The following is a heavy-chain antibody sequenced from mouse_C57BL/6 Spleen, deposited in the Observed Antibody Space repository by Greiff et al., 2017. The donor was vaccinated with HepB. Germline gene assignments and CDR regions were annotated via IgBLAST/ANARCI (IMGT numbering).Heavy chain of an antibody. CDR2: IHPNSGST. J-gene: IGHJ1*03. CDR3: ARASALWYFDV. V-gene: IGHV1-64*01. D-gene: IGHD3-1*01. Sequence: QVQLQQPGAELVKPGASVKLSCKASGYTFTSYWMHWVKQRPGQGLEWIGMIHPNSGSTNYNEKFKSKATLTVDKSSSTAYMQLSSLTSEDSAVYYCARASALWYFDVWGTGTTVTVSS. CDR1: GYTFTSYW.